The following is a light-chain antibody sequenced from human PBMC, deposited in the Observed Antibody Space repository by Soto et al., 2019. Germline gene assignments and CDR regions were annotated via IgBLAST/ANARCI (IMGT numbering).Light chain of an antibody. J-gene: IGKJ1*01. CDR2: GAS. Sequence: EIVMTQSPGTLSVSPGESATLSCRARQSVSSSLAWYQQNPGQPPRLLIYGASTRATDIPARFSGSGSGTEFSLTISSLQSEESEVYYWQHYDHWPSWTLGQGTKVEI. CDR3: QHYDHWPSWT. CDR1: QSVSSS. V-gene: IGKV3-15*01.